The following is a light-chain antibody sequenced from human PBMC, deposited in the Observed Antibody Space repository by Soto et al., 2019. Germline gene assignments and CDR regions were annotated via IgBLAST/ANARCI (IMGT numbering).Light chain of an antibody. V-gene: IGKV2-28*01. CDR1: QSLLHSDGYTY. J-gene: IGKJ4*01. CDR3: MEALQSPLT. Sequence: EIVMTQTPLSLSITPGEQASMSCRSSQSLLHSDGYTYLYWYLQKPGQSPQLLIYLGSSRASGVPDRFSGSGSGTDFTLKISRVEAEDVGVYYCMEALQSPLTFGGGTKVEIK. CDR2: LGS.